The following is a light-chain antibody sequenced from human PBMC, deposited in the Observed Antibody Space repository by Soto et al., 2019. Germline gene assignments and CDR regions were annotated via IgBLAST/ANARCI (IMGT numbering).Light chain of an antibody. CDR3: CSYAGSSFVV. J-gene: IGLJ2*01. Sequence: QAVVTQPASVSGSPGQSITISCTGTSSDVGSYNLVSWYQQHPGKAPKLMIYEGSKRPSGVSNRFSGSKSGNTASLTISGLQAEDEADYYCCSYAGSSFVVFGGGTKLTVL. CDR1: SSDVGSYNL. CDR2: EGS. V-gene: IGLV2-23*01.